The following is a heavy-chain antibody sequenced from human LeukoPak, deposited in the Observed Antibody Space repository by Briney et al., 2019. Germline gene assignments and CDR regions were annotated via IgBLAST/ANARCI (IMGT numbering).Heavy chain of an antibody. CDR1: GGSFSGYY. V-gene: IGHV4-34*01. CDR3: ARGGSGYYKYYYCMDV. D-gene: IGHD3-3*01. CDR2: INHSGST. J-gene: IGHJ6*03. Sequence: SETLSLTCAVYGGSFSGYYWSWIRQPPGKGLEWIGEINHSGSTNYNPSLKSRVTISVDTSKNQFSLKLSSVTAADTAVYYCARGGSGYYKYYYCMDVWGKGTTVTVSS.